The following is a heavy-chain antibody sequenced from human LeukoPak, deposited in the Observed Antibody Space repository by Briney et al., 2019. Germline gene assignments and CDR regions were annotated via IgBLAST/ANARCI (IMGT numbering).Heavy chain of an antibody. V-gene: IGHV1-18*01. Sequence: GASVKVSCKASGYTFTSYGISWVRQAPGQGLEWMGWISAYNGNTNYAQKLQGRVTMTTDTSTSTAYMELRSLRSDDTAVYYCARCSYYDSSGYFGPGDAFDIWGQGTMVTVSS. CDR3: ARCSYYDSSGYFGPGDAFDI. J-gene: IGHJ3*02. CDR2: ISAYNGNT. CDR1: GYTFTSYG. D-gene: IGHD3-22*01.